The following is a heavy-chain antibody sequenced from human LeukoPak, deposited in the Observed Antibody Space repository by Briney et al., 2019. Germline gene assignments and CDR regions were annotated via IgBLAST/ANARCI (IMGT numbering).Heavy chain of an antibody. CDR2: IYHSGST. D-gene: IGHD3-22*01. Sequence: KPSGTLSLTCAVSGGSISSSNWWSWVRQPPGKGREWIGEIYHSGSTNYNPSLKSRVTISVDKSKNQFSLKLSSVTAADTAVYYCARVPPTYYYDSSGYYFDYWGQGTLVTVSS. CDR1: GGSISSSNW. J-gene: IGHJ4*02. CDR3: ARVPPTYYYDSSGYYFDY. V-gene: IGHV4-4*02.